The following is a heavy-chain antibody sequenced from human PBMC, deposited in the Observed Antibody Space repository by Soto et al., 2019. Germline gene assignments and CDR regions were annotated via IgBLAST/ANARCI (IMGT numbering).Heavy chain of an antibody. V-gene: IGHV1-3*01. J-gene: IGHJ5*02. CDR2: INAANGDT. Sequence: ASGKVSCKASGGTISSYAIAWVRQAPGQRLEWMGWINAANGDTKYSPKFQGRVTITRDTSASTAYMELSSLRSEDTAVYYCVRRHVSATGIDWFDPWGQGTLLTVSS. CDR1: GGTISSYA. CDR3: VRRHVSATGIDWFDP. D-gene: IGHD6-13*01.